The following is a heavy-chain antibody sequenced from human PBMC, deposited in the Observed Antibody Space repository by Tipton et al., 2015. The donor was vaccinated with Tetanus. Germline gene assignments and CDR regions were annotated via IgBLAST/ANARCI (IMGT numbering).Heavy chain of an antibody. J-gene: IGHJ4*02. CDR1: GGSISSGGYY. CDR3: ARDDFWSGYFDY. CDR2: INHSGST. D-gene: IGHD3-3*01. V-gene: IGHV4-31*03. Sequence: TLSLTCTVSGGSISSGGYYWSWIRQHPGKGLEWIGEINHSGSTNYNPSLKSRVTISVDTSKNQFSLKLSSVTAADTAVYYCARDDFWSGYFDYWGQGTLVTVSS.